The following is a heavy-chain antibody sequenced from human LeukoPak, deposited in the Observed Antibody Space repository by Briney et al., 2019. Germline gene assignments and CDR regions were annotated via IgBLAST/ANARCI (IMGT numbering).Heavy chain of an antibody. V-gene: IGHV4-61*02. CDR1: GFPISSSDYF. CDR2: MEISGIT. D-gene: IGHD3-3*01. Sequence: SETLSLTCSVSGFPISSSDYFWSWVRQPAGKGLEWIGRMEISGITNYNTALRGRVTLSLDTSKNQFSLKLSSVTAADTAVYYCARSGYSNFDYWGQGTLVTVSS. CDR3: ARSGYSNFDY. J-gene: IGHJ4*02.